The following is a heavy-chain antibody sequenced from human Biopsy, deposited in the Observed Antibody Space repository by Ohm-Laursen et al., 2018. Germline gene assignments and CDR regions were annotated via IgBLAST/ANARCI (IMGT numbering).Heavy chain of an antibody. CDR3: ATVRGLVWFGELIA. CDR1: GGTFSASG. D-gene: IGHD3-10*01. CDR2: IIPIFQTT. J-gene: IGHJ5*02. Sequence: GSSVKVSCKVIGGTFSASGISWVRLAPGHGLEFVGGIIPIFQTTHYAQSFQGRVTIVAGKSTGTAYMELSSLRSDDTAIYYCATVRGLVWFGELIAWGQGTLVTVSS. V-gene: IGHV1-69*06.